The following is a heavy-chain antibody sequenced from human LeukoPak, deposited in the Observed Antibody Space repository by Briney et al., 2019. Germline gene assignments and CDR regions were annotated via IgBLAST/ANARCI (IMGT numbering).Heavy chain of an antibody. D-gene: IGHD5-24*01. Sequence: ASVKVSCKASGGTFSSYAISWLRQAPGQGLEWMGGIIPIFGTANYAQKFQGRVTITTDESTSTAYMELSSLRSEDTAVYYCARGRDGYNYNYYYYYMDVWGKGTTVTVSS. CDR1: GGTFSSYA. CDR3: ARGRDGYNYNYYYYYMDV. V-gene: IGHV1-69*05. J-gene: IGHJ6*03. CDR2: IIPIFGTA.